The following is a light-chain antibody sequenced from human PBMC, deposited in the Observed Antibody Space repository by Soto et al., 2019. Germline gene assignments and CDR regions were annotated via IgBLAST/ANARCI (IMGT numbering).Light chain of an antibody. CDR2: GAS. J-gene: IGKJ1*01. Sequence: DIQMTQSPSSLSASVGDRVTITCRASQSINKYINWYQQKPGKAPNLLINGASSLQSGVPSRFSGSGSGTDFTLTISNLQPEDFATYYCQQSYSAPRTVGQGTKVDIK. CDR3: QQSYSAPRT. CDR1: QSINKY. V-gene: IGKV1-39*01.